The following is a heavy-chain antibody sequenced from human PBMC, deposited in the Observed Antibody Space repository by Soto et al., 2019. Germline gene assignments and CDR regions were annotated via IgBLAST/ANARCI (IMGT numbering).Heavy chain of an antibody. CDR1: GYTFSDYW. J-gene: IGHJ3*02. Sequence: GESLKISCQASGYTFSDYWIGWVRQMPGKGLELMGIIYPFDSDTKYSPSFEGQVTISADKSSSTAYVQWSSLKASDTAMYHCARLGLDYSTSSHDAFHIWGQGIMVTVSS. D-gene: IGHD6-6*01. V-gene: IGHV5-51*01. CDR2: IYPFDSDT. CDR3: ARLGLDYSTSSHDAFHI.